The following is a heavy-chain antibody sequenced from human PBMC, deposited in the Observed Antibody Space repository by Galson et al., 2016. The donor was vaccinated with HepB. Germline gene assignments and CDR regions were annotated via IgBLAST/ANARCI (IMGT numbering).Heavy chain of an antibody. D-gene: IGHD1-7*01. J-gene: IGHJ4*02. CDR1: GFIFSSYG. V-gene: IGHV3-30*03. Sequence: SLRLSCAASGFIFSSYGMHWVRQSPGKGLEWVAVISYDGSTKYYADSVKGRFTISRDNSKNTLYLQMHSLRAEDTAVYYCARHLSFWELRQCYFDYWGQGSLVTVSS. CDR3: ARHLSFWELRQCYFDY. CDR2: ISYDGSTK.